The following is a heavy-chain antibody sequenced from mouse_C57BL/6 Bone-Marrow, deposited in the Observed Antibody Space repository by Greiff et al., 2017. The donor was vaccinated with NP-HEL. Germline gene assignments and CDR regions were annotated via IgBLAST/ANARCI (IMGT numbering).Heavy chain of an antibody. CDR3: AREGGYYGSPFAY. CDR2: ISYDGSN. D-gene: IGHD1-1*01. J-gene: IGHJ3*01. V-gene: IGHV3-6*01. Sequence: EVQLQESGPGLVKPSQSLSLTCSVTGYSIISGYYWNWIRQFPGNKLEWMAYISYDGSNNYNPSLKNRISITRAISKNQFFLKLTSVTTEDTATYYCAREGGYYGSPFAYWGQGTLVTVSA. CDR1: GYSIISGYY.